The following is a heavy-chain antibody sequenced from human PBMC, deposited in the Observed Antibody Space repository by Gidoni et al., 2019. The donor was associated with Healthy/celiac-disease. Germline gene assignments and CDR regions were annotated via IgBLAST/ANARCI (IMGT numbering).Heavy chain of an antibody. D-gene: IGHD3-10*01. Sequence: QVQLQESGPGLVKPSETLSLTCTVSGGSISSYYWSWIRQPTGKGLELIGYIYYSVSTNYNPSLKIRVTISVDTSKNQFSLKLSSVTAADTAVYYCARQDAPRELWFGTDAFDIWGQGTMVTVSS. J-gene: IGHJ3*02. CDR2: IYYSVST. CDR1: GGSISSYY. V-gene: IGHV4-59*08. CDR3: ARQDAPRELWFGTDAFDI.